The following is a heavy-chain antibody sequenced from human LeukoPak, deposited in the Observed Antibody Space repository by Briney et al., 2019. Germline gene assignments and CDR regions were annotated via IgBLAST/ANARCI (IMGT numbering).Heavy chain of an antibody. CDR2: ISAYNGNT. D-gene: IGHD6-13*01. Sequence: GASVKVSCKASGYTFTSYGISWVRQAPGQGLEWMGWISAYNGNTNYAQKLQGRVTMTTDTSTSTAYMELRSLRSDDTAVYYCVRDLSIAAAGTAPYWGQGTLVTVSS. J-gene: IGHJ4*02. V-gene: IGHV1-18*01. CDR3: VRDLSIAAAGTAPY. CDR1: GYTFTSYG.